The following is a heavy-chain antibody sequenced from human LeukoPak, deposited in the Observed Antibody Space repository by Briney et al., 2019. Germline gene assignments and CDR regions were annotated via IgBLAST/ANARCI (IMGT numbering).Heavy chain of an antibody. CDR2: ISGSGAGT. J-gene: IGHJ4*02. Sequence: PGGSLRLSCAVSGVIFINYAMAWVRQAPGKGLEWVSTISGSGAGTYYADSVKGRYTISRDNSKNTVFLQMNSLRAEDTAVYYCAKFAGDRSGLYSYLDYWGQGTLVTVSS. D-gene: IGHD6-19*01. CDR3: AKFAGDRSGLYSYLDY. V-gene: IGHV3-23*01. CDR1: GVIFINYA.